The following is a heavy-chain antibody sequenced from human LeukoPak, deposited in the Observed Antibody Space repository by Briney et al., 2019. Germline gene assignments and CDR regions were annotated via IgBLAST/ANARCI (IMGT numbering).Heavy chain of an antibody. J-gene: IGHJ5*02. D-gene: IGHD3-3*01. Sequence: GGSLRLSCAASGFTFSSYGMHWVRQAPGKGLEWVAVIWYDGSNKYYADSVKGRFTISRDNSKNTLYLQMNSLRAEDTAVYYCARGTIFGVVIIGNWFDPWGQGTLVTVSS. CDR3: ARGTIFGVVIIGNWFDP. CDR2: IWYDGSNK. CDR1: GFTFSSYG. V-gene: IGHV3-33*01.